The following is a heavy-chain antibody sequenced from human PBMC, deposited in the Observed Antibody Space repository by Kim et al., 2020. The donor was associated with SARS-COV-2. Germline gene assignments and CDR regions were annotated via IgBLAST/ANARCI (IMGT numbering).Heavy chain of an antibody. CDR1: GFTVSSNY. D-gene: IGHD3-3*01. Sequence: GGSLRLSCAASGFTVSSNYMSWVRQAPGKGLEWVSVIYSGGSTYYADSVKGRFTISRDNSKNTLYLQMNSLRAEDTAVYYCARMDGYYDFWSGYPPLGFDYWGQGTLVTVSS. V-gene: IGHV3-66*01. J-gene: IGHJ4*02. CDR2: IYSGGST. CDR3: ARMDGYYDFWSGYPPLGFDY.